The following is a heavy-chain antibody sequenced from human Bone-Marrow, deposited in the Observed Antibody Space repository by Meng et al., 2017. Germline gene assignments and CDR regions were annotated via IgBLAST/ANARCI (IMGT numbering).Heavy chain of an antibody. CDR1: GGSISSGGYY. CDR3: ARHVDTAMVTGWYFDL. V-gene: IGHV4-31*03. CDR2: IYYSGST. D-gene: IGHD5-18*01. J-gene: IGHJ2*01. Sequence: QGQLQESGPGLVKPSQTLSLTCTVSGGSISSGGYYWSWIRQHPGKGLEWIGYIYYSGSTYYNPSLKSRVTISVDTSKNQFSLKLSSVTAADTAVYYCARHVDTAMVTGWYFDLWGRGTLVTVSS.